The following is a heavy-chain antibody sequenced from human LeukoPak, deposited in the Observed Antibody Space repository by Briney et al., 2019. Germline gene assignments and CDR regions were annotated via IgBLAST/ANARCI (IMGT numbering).Heavy chain of an antibody. Sequence: GGSLRLSCAASGFTFSSYAMSWVSQAPGKGLEWVSAISGSGGSTYYADSVKGRFTISRDNSKNTLYLQMNSLRAEDTAVYYCAKDMGYYGSGRAYYYMDVWGKGTTVTVSS. J-gene: IGHJ6*03. CDR3: AKDMGYYGSGRAYYYMDV. CDR1: GFTFSSYA. D-gene: IGHD3-10*01. V-gene: IGHV3-23*01. CDR2: ISGSGGST.